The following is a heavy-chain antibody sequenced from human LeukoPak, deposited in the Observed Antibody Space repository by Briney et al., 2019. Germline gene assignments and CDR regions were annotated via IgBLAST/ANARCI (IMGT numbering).Heavy chain of an antibody. Sequence: GGSLRLSCAAAWFPVSSNYMSWVRQAPGKGLEWVSVIYSGGSTYYADSVKGRFTISRHNSKNTLYLQMNSLRAEDTAVYYCARSRGRKVTPFDYWGQGILVTVSS. D-gene: IGHD3-10*01. J-gene: IGHJ4*02. V-gene: IGHV3-53*04. CDR3: ARSRGRKVTPFDY. CDR1: WFPVSSNY. CDR2: IYSGGST.